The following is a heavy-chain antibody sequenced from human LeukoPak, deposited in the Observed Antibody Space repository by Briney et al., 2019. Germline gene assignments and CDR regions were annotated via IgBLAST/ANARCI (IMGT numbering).Heavy chain of an antibody. J-gene: IGHJ4*02. V-gene: IGHV1-24*01. CDR3: ATRGSDFWSGFDF. D-gene: IGHD3-3*01. Sequence: GALLKVSCKLSGNTLRELPIQWVRQAGGKGLEWMAGFDPENAEIVYAQKFQGRVTMTEDTSTNTAYMELTSLTSDDTALYYCATRGSDFWSGFDFWGQGTQVTVSS. CDR1: GNTLRELP. CDR2: FDPENAEI.